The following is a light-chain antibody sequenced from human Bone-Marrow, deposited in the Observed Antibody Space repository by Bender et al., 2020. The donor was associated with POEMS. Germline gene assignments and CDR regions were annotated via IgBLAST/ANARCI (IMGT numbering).Light chain of an antibody. CDR1: SSDVGSYNY. Sequence: QSALTQPASVSGSPGQSITISCTGTSSDVGSYNYVSWYQQHPGKAPKLMIYDVSYRSSGVSDRFSGSKSGNTASLTISGLQAEDEADYYCCSYARSSTSWVFGGGTTLTVL. V-gene: IGLV2-14*03. CDR2: DVS. J-gene: IGLJ3*02. CDR3: CSYARSSTSWV.